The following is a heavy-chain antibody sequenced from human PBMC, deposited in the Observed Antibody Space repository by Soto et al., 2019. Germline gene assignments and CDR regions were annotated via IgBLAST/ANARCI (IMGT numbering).Heavy chain of an antibody. J-gene: IGHJ4*02. CDR1: GFTFSSYG. V-gene: IGHV3-33*01. CDR3: ASESIAAAAGPFDY. D-gene: IGHD6-13*01. CDR2: IWYDGSNK. Sequence: QVQLVESGGGVVQPGRSLRLSCAASGFTFSSYGMHWVRQAPGKGLEWVAVIWYDGSNKYYADSVKGRFTISRDNSKNPLYLQMNSLRAEDTAVYYCASESIAAAAGPFDYWGQGTLVTVSS.